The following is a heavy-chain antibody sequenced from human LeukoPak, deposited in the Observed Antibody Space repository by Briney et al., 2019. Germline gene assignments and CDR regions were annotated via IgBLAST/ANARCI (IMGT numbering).Heavy chain of an antibody. J-gene: IGHJ6*03. CDR2: ISTRSLYI. CDR1: GFMFSDYN. V-gene: IGHV3-21*01. Sequence: PGGSLRLSCAVSGFMFSDYNMNWVRQAPGKGLEWVASISTRSLYIYYADSVSGRFTVSRDNAKKSLYLQINSLSGEDAAVYYCARRSPRNQLWADHYYSYMDAWGKGTTVTVSS. D-gene: IGHD1-14*01. CDR3: ARRSPRNQLWADHYYSYMDA.